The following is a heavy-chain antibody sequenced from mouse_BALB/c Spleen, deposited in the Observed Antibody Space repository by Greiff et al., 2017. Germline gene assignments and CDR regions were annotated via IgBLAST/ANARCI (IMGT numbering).Heavy chain of an antibody. V-gene: IGHV5-17*02. CDR1: GFTFSSFG. CDR2: ISSGSSTI. CDR3: ARKYGNYDYAMDY. J-gene: IGHJ4*01. D-gene: IGHD2-10*02. Sequence: EVMLVESGGGLVQPGGSRKLSCAASGFTFSSFGMHWVRQAPEKGLEWVAYISSGSSTIYYADTVKGRFTISRDNPKNTLFLQMNSLRSEDTAMYYCARKYGNYDYAMDYWGQGTSVTVSS.